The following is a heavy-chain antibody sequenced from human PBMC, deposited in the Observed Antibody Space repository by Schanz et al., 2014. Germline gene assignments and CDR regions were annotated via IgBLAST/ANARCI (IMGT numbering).Heavy chain of an antibody. D-gene: IGHD3-22*01. Sequence: EVQLLESGGGLVQPGGSLRLSCTASGFTFSSYSMNWVRQAPGKGLEWVSYVSRSTPDIYYADSVKGRFTMSRDNAKNSVFLQMNSLRVEDSAIYYCAKDISDTSGKDDYWGQGTLVTVSS. CDR1: GFTFSSYS. V-gene: IGHV3-48*01. CDR2: VSRSTPDI. CDR3: AKDISDTSGKDDY. J-gene: IGHJ4*02.